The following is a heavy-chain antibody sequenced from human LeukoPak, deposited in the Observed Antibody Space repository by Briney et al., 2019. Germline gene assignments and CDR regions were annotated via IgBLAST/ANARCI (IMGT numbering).Heavy chain of an antibody. V-gene: IGHV4-39*07. Sequence: SETLSLTCTVSGGSLSTTNYYWAWSPQPPGKGLEWIGTIYYNGDTYYPPSLKSRVTISVDTSKTQCSLKLSSVTAADTAVYDCARSPRPSYSSGWYFDNWGQGTLVTVSS. CDR3: ARSPRPSYSSGWYFDN. J-gene: IGHJ4*02. CDR1: GGSLSTTNYY. CDR2: IYYNGDT. D-gene: IGHD6-19*01.